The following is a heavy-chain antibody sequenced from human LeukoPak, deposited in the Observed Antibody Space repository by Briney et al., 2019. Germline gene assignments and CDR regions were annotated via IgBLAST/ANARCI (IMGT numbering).Heavy chain of an antibody. D-gene: IGHD6-13*01. CDR3: ARDLVIAAATDAFDI. CDR1: GGSISSGDYY. V-gene: IGHV4-30-4*08. Sequence: PSQTLTLTCTVSGGSISSGDYYWSWIRQPPGKGLEWIGYIYYSGSTYYNPSLKSRVTISVDTSKNQFSLKLSSVTAADTAVYYCARDLVIAAATDAFDIWGQGTMATVSS. CDR2: IYYSGST. J-gene: IGHJ3*02.